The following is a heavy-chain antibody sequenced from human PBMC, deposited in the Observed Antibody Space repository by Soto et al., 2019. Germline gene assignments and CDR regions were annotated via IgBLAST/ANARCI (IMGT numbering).Heavy chain of an antibody. CDR1: GFTFSSYG. D-gene: IGHD2-2*03. CDR3: ARDGYCVSPTCSFLPDV. J-gene: IGHJ6*02. CDR2: ISKTGTTT. V-gene: IGHV3-48*02. Sequence: EVQLVESGGDLVQPGGSLRLSCVASGFTFSSYGMNWVRQGPGKGLEWLSSISKTGTTTYYADSVRGRFTISRDNAKNSLYLQINSLRDEDVAVYYCARDGYCVSPTCSFLPDVWGQGTTVTVSS.